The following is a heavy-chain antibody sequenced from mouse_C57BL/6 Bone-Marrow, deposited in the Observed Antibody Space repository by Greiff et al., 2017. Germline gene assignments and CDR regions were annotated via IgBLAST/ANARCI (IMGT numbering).Heavy chain of an antibody. CDR3: ARGKRYDGYSRWYFDV. Sequence: EVQLQQSGPELVKPGASVKISCKASGYTFTDYYMNWVKQSHGKSLEWIGDINPNNGGTSYNQKFKGKATLTVDKSSSTAYMELRSLTSEDSAVYYCARGKRYDGYSRWYFDVWGTGTTVTVSS. V-gene: IGHV1-26*01. D-gene: IGHD2-3*01. J-gene: IGHJ1*03. CDR2: INPNNGGT. CDR1: GYTFTDYY.